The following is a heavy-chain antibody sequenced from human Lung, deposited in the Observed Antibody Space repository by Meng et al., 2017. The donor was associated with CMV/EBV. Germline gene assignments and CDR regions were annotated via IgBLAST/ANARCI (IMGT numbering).Heavy chain of an antibody. CDR2: INPSDNTT. V-gene: IGHV1-46*01. Sequence: ASVXVSXXASGYTLTNYYIHWVRQAPGQGLEWTGIINPSDNTTIYAQKFQGRVTMTRDTSTSTVYMELSSLRSDDTALYDCARDLGYSSSWYFQYYFDCWGQGXLVTVSS. CDR3: ARDLGYSSSWYFQYYFDC. D-gene: IGHD6-13*01. CDR1: GYTLTNYY. J-gene: IGHJ4*02.